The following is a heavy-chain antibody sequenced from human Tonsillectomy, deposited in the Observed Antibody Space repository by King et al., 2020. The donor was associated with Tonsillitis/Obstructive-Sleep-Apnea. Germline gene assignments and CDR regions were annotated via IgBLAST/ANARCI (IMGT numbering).Heavy chain of an antibody. CDR3: ARVDCSSASCYSDNWFDL. CDR1: GYSFTSYW. Sequence: LQLVQSAAEVKKPGESLRISCEGSGYSFTSYWITWVRQMPGKGLEWMGRIDPIDSYTNYRPSFQGHVTISADKSISTAYLQWSSLKASDTAMYYFARVDCSSASCYSDNWFDLWGQGTLVTVSS. CDR2: IDPIDSYT. V-gene: IGHV5-10-1*03. J-gene: IGHJ5*02. D-gene: IGHD2-2*01.